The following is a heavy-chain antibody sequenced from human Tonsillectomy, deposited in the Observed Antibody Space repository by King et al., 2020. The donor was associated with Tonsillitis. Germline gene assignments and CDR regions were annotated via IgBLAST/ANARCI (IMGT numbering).Heavy chain of an antibody. D-gene: IGHD6-13*01. CDR3: ARDIGYSSSWYSK. Sequence: VQLQESGPGLVKPSGTLSLTCAVSGGSTSSSNWWSWVRQPPGKGLEWIGEIHDSGSTKYNPSLKSRVTISVDKSKNQFSLNLSSVTAADTAVYYCARDIGYSSSWYSKWGQGTLVTVSS. CDR1: GGSTSSSNW. CDR2: IHDSGST. V-gene: IGHV4-4*02. J-gene: IGHJ4*02.